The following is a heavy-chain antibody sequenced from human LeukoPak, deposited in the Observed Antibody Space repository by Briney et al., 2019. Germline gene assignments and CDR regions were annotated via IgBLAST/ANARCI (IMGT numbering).Heavy chain of an antibody. Sequence: SGTLSLTCAVYGGSFSGYYWSWIRQPPGKGLEWIGEINHSGSTNYNPSLKSRVTISADTSKNQFSLKLSSVTAADTAVYYCARVIRGVISYWGQGTLVTVSS. J-gene: IGHJ4*02. CDR3: ARVIRGVISY. CDR2: INHSGST. V-gene: IGHV4-34*01. CDR1: GGSFSGYY. D-gene: IGHD3-10*01.